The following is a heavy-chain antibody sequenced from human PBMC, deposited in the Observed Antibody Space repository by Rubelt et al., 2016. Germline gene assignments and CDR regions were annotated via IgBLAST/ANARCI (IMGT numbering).Heavy chain of an antibody. J-gene: IGHJ6*02. Sequence: QVQLVQSGAEVKKPGASVKVSCKASGYTFTSYGISWVRQAPGQGLEWMGWISASNGNTNYAQKLQSRVTRNRDTSTSTAYRGLGGLRSDDTAVDYCAREGVKGSRKDGMDVWGQGTTVTVSS. CDR1: GYTFTSYG. CDR3: AREGVKGSRKDGMDV. CDR2: ISASNGNT. D-gene: IGHD2-8*01. V-gene: IGHV1-18*01.